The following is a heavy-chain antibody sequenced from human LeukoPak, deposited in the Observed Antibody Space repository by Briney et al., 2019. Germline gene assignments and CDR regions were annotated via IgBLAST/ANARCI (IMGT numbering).Heavy chain of an antibody. Sequence: GRSLRLSCAASGFTFSSYGMHWVRQAPGKGLEWVAVISYDGSNKYYADSVKGRFTISRDNSKNTLYLQMNSLRAEDTAVYYCAKDQQCHGNYYFDYWGQGTLVTVSS. V-gene: IGHV3-30*18. J-gene: IGHJ4*02. D-gene: IGHD6-19*01. CDR2: ISYDGSNK. CDR3: AKDQQCHGNYYFDY. CDR1: GFTFSSYG.